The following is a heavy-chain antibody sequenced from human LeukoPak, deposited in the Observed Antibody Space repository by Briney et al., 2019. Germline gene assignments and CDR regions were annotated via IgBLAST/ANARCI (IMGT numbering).Heavy chain of an antibody. D-gene: IGHD4-23*01. J-gene: IGHJ6*03. CDR1: GGSISSGSYY. CDR3: ARAYGGNGDYYYYMDV. V-gene: IGHV4-61*02. CDR2: IYTSGST. Sequence: SETLSLTCTVSGGSISSGSYYWSWIRQPAGKGLEWIGRIYTSGSTNYNPSLKSRVTISVDTSKNQFSLKLSSVTAADTAVYYCARAYGGNGDYYYYMDVWGKGTTVTVSS.